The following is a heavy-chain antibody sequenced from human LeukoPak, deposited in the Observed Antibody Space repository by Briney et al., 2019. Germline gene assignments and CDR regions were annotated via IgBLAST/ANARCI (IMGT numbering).Heavy chain of an antibody. J-gene: IGHJ6*03. Sequence: PGGSLRLSCAASGFTFSSYGMHWVRQAPGKGLEWVTFIRYDGSNKYYADSVKGRFTISRDNSKNSLYLQMNSLRAEDTALYYCAKDGGPTSYYYYYMDVWGKGTTVTVSS. V-gene: IGHV3-30*02. CDR1: GFTFSSYG. CDR3: AKDGGPTSYYYYYMDV. D-gene: IGHD3-3*01. CDR2: IRYDGSNK.